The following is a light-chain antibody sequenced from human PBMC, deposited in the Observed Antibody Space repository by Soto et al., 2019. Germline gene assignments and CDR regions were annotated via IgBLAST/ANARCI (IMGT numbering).Light chain of an antibody. J-gene: IGKJ1*01. V-gene: IGKV3-11*01. CDR1: QSVSSD. CDR2: DAS. CDR3: QQCRYCPVT. Sequence: EIVLTQSPAILSMSPGERATLSCRASQSVSSDFAWYQQKPGQAPRLLIYDASNRATGVPARFSGSGSGTDFTLTISSLEPEDFAVYYCQQCRYCPVTFGQGTKVEIK.